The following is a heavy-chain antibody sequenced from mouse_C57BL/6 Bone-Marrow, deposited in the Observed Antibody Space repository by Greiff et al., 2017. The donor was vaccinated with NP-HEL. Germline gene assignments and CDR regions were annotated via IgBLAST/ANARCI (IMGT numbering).Heavy chain of an antibody. D-gene: IGHD4-1*01. J-gene: IGHJ2*01. V-gene: IGHV1-26*01. Sequence: EVQLQQSGPELVKPGASVKISCKASGYTFTDYYMNWVKQSHGKSLEWIGDINPNNGGTSYNQKFKGKATLTVDKSSSTAYMELRSLTSEDSAVYYCARSRRELGFDYWGQGTTLTVSS. CDR3: ARSRRELGFDY. CDR1: GYTFTDYY. CDR2: INPNNGGT.